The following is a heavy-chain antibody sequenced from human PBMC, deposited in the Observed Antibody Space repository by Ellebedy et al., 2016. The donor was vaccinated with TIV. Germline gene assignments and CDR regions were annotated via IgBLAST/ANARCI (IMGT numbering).Heavy chain of an antibody. CDR2: ISSSGDTT. V-gene: IGHV3-23*01. J-gene: IGHJ5*02. D-gene: IGHD3-16*01. Sequence: GESLKISXAASGFTFSSHAMSWVRQAPGKGLEWVSGISSSGDTTYYADSVKGRFTFSRDNSKNTMYLQMNSLRAEDTAVYYCAKGRQIMAPWGQGTLVTVSS. CDR3: AKGRQIMAP. CDR1: GFTFSSHA.